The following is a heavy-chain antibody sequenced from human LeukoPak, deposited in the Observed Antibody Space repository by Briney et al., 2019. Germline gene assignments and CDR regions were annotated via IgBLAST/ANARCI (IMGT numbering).Heavy chain of an antibody. Sequence: PETLSPTCAVYGGSFSGYYWSWIRQPPGKGLEWIGEINHSGSTNYNPSLKSRVTISVDTSKNQFSLKLSSVTAADTAVYYCARDLWFGRNWFDPWGQGTLVTVSS. J-gene: IGHJ5*02. D-gene: IGHD3-10*01. CDR2: INHSGST. CDR1: GGSFSGYY. V-gene: IGHV4-34*01. CDR3: ARDLWFGRNWFDP.